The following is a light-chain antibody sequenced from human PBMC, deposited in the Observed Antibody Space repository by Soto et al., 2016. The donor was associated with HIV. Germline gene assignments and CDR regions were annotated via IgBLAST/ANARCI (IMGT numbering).Light chain of an antibody. J-gene: IGKJ3*01. V-gene: IGKV1-12*01. CDR1: QAINSR. CDR3: QQTDSFPFT. Sequence: DIQMTQSPSSVSASVGDRVTITCRASQAINSRLAWYQQKPGKAPEVLITATYTLQAGVPSRFSGSASGGTETDFTLTIDSLQPEDFATYYCQQTDSFPFTFGPGTKVNV. CDR2: ATY.